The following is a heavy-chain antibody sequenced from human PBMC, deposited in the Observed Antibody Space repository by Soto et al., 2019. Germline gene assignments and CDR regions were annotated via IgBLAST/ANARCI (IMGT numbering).Heavy chain of an antibody. Sequence: GGSLRLSCVASGFTFSSCAMHWVRQVPGKGLEWLAVVTPDGSLYPYGDSVKGRFSISRDNSKDTLYLQMNSVRAEDTAVYYCARLGPYASGTYSFRHNRFDPWGQGTQVTVSS. V-gene: IGHV3-30*03. CDR3: ARLGPYASGTYSFRHNRFDP. J-gene: IGHJ5*02. CDR1: GFTFSSCA. CDR2: VTPDGSLY. D-gene: IGHD3-10*01.